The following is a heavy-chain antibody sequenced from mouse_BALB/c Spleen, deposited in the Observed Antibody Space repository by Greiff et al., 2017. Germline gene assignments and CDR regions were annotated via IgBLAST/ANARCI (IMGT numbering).Heavy chain of an antibody. CDR3: ARDRSPSPAWFAY. V-gene: IGHV2-9*02. Sequence: VKVVESGPGLVAPSQSLSITCTVSGFSLTSYGVHWVRQPPGKGLEWLGVIWAGGSTNYNSALMSRLSISKDNSKSQVFLKMNSLQTDDTAMYYCARDRSPSPAWFAYWGQGTLVTVSA. CDR1: GFSLTSYG. CDR2: IWAGGST. J-gene: IGHJ3*01.